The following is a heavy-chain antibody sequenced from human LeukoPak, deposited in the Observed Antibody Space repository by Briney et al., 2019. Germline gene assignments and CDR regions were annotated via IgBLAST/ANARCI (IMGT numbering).Heavy chain of an antibody. CDR2: INHSGST. CDR3: ARGAVAGTN. J-gene: IGHJ4*02. Sequence: SETLSLTCAVDGRSFSGYYWSWIRQPPGKGLEWIGEINHSGSTNYNPSLKSRVTISVDTSKNQFSLKLSSVTAADTAVYYCARGAVAGTNWGQGTLVTVSS. D-gene: IGHD6-19*01. CDR1: GRSFSGYY. V-gene: IGHV4-34*01.